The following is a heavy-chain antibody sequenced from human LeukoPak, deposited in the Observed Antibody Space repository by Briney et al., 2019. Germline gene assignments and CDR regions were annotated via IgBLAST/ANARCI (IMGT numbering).Heavy chain of an antibody. Sequence: SETLSPTCAVYGGSFSGYYWSWIRQPPGKGLEWIGEINHSGSTNYNPSLKSRVTISVDTSKNQFSLKLSSVTAADTAVYYCASDYYGSGSYSWGQGTLVTVSS. J-gene: IGHJ4*02. D-gene: IGHD3-10*01. V-gene: IGHV4-34*01. CDR3: ASDYYGSGSYS. CDR2: INHSGST. CDR1: GGSFSGYY.